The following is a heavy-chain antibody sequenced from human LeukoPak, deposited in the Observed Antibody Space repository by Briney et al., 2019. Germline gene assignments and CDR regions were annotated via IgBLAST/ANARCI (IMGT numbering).Heavy chain of an antibody. Sequence: SETLSLTCTVSGGSISNYYWSWIRQPAGKGLEWIGRIYTSGSTNYNPSLKSRVTMSIDTSKNQFSLKLNSVTAADTAVYYCARVNAAALPEDWGQGTLVTVSS. D-gene: IGHD6-13*01. CDR1: GGSISNYY. J-gene: IGHJ4*02. CDR3: ARVNAAALPED. V-gene: IGHV4-4*07. CDR2: IYTSGST.